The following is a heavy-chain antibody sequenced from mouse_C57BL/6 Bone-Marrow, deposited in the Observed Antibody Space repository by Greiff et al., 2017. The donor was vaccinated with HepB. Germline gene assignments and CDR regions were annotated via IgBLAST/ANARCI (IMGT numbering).Heavy chain of an antibody. Sequence: QVQLQQPGAELGRPGTSVKLSCKASGYTFTSYWMHWVKQRPGQGLEWIGVIDPSDSYTNYNQKFKGKATLTVDTSSSTAYMQLSSLTSEDSAVYYCARNPLYYDYDPWYYAMDYWGQGTSVTVSS. J-gene: IGHJ4*01. CDR2: IDPSDSYT. V-gene: IGHV1-59*01. CDR1: GYTFTSYW. CDR3: ARNPLYYDYDPWYYAMDY. D-gene: IGHD2-4*01.